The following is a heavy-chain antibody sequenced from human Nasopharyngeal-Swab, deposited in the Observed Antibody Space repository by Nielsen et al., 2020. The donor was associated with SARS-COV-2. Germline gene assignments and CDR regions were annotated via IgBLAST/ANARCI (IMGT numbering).Heavy chain of an antibody. Sequence: WVRQAPGQGLEWMGWINPNSGGTNYAQKFQGWVTMTTDTSTSTAYMELRSLRSDDTAVYYCARAMTMVVTIPAYWGQGTLVTVSS. D-gene: IGHD4/OR15-4a*01. CDR2: INPNSGGT. V-gene: IGHV1-2*04. CDR3: ARAMTMVVTIPAY. J-gene: IGHJ4*02.